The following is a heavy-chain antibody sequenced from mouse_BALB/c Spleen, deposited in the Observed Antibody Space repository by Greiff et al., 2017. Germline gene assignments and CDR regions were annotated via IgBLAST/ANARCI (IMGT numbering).Heavy chain of an antibody. J-gene: IGHJ3*01. CDR1: GYTFTDYN. CDR3: AREGNYGSSSAWFAY. V-gene: IGHV1S29*02. D-gene: IGHD1-1*01. CDR2: IYPYNGGT. Sequence: VQLKESGPELVKPGASVKISCKASGYTFTDYNMHWVKQSHGKSLEWIGYIYPYNGGTGYNQKFKSKATLTVDNSSSTAYMELRSLTSEDSAVYYCAREGNYGSSSAWFAYWGQGTLVTVSA.